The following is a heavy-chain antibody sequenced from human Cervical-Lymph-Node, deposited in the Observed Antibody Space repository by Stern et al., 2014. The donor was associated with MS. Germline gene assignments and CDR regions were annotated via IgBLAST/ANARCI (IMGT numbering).Heavy chain of an antibody. CDR1: GASITSSSYY. CDR2: VYYGGTT. D-gene: IGHD6-13*01. J-gene: IGHJ3*01. Sequence: VQLVESGPGLVKPSETLSLTCTVSGASITSSSYYWGWIRQSPGKGLEWIGNVYYGGTTHYNPSLESRLATPVDTSRNHFSLTLSCVTAADTAVYYCEAAPGRGDAFDFWGQGTMVTVSS. V-gene: IGHV4-39*02. CDR3: EAAPGRGDAFDF.